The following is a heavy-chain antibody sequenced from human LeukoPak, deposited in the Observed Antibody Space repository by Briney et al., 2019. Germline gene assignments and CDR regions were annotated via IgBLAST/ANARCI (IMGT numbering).Heavy chain of an antibody. Sequence: TGESLKISCKVSGYSFSTYWIAWVRQMPGQGLEWMGIIYPGDTDTRYSPSFQGQVTISADKSITTAYLRWSSLKASDSAMYYCARLAMESGDGYDYRWFDPWGQGTLVIVSS. J-gene: IGHJ5*02. CDR3: ARLAMESGDGYDYRWFDP. V-gene: IGHV5-51*01. CDR2: IYPGDTDT. D-gene: IGHD5-24*01. CDR1: GYSFSTYW.